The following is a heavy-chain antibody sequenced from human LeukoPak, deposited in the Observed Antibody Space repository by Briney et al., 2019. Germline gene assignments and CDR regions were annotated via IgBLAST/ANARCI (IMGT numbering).Heavy chain of an antibody. CDR2: FDPEDGET. D-gene: IGHD6-13*01. CDR3: ATSYSXSWYPDY. V-gene: IGHV1-24*01. J-gene: IGHJ4*01. CDR1: GYTLTELS. Sequence: ASVKVSCKVSGYTLTELSMHWVRQAPGKGLEWMGGFDPEDGETIYAQKFQGRVTMTEDTSTDTAYMELSSLRSEDTAVYYCATSYSXSWYPDYWGXXTXVXVSS.